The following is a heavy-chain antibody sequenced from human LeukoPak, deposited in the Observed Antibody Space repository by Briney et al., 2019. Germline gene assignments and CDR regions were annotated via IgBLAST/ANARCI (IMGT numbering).Heavy chain of an antibody. CDR1: GFTFSSYW. D-gene: IGHD3-22*01. CDR3: ARDREVGSSGYPDY. V-gene: IGHV3-21*01. Sequence: GGSLRLSCAASGFTFSSYWMSWVRQAPGKGLEWVSSISSRSSYIDYADSLKGRFTISRDNAKNSLYLQMNSLRAEDTAVYYCARDREVGSSGYPDYWGQGTLVTVSS. J-gene: IGHJ4*02. CDR2: ISSRSSYI.